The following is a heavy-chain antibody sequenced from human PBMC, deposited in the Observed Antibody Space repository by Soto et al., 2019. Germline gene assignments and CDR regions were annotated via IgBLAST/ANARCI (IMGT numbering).Heavy chain of an antibody. D-gene: IGHD6-19*01. J-gene: IGHJ2*01. CDR3: ARGNSGWYDSAWYFDL. V-gene: IGHV1-2*04. CDR2: INPNSGGT. Sequence: QVQLVQSGAEVKKPGASVKVSCKASGYTFTGYYMHWVRQAPGQGLEWMGWINPNSGGTNYAQKFQGWVTMTRDTSISTAYMELSRLRSDDTAVYYCARGNSGWYDSAWYFDLWGRGTLVTVSS. CDR1: GYTFTGYY.